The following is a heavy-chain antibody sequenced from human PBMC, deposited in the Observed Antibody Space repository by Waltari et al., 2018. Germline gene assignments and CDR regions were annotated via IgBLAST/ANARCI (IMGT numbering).Heavy chain of an antibody. CDR1: GYTFTSHW. CDR2: IYPGDADT. CDR3: ARRGVKLVGAFDI. J-gene: IGHJ3*02. Sequence: EVQLVQSGAEVKKPGESLRISCKGSGYTFTSHWIGWVRQMPGKGLEWMGIIYPGDADTRYSPSFQGQVTISADKSISTAYLQWSSLKASDTAMYYCARRGVKLVGAFDIWGQGTMVTVSS. V-gene: IGHV5-51*01. D-gene: IGHD2-8*02.